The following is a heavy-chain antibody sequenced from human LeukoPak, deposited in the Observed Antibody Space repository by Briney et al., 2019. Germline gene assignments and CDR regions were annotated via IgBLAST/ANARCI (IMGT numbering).Heavy chain of an antibody. CDR2: ISWNSGSI. J-gene: IGHJ4*02. CDR1: GFTFDDYA. D-gene: IGHD3-22*01. V-gene: IGHV3-9*01. Sequence: GRSLRLSCAASGFTFDDYAMHWVRQAPGKGLEWVSGISWNSGSIGYADSVKGRFTISRDNAKNSLYLQMNSLRVEDTALYYCAKDSVYYYDSSGYSALFDYWGQGTLVTVSS. CDR3: AKDSVYYYDSSGYSALFDY.